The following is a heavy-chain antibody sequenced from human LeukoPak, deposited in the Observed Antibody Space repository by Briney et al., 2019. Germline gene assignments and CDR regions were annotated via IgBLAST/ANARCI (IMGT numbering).Heavy chain of an antibody. Sequence: GGSLRLPCAASEFSLSNVWMSWVRQAPGKGLEWVSSISSSSSYIYYADSVKGRFTISRDNAKNSLYLQMNSLRAEDTAVYYCARDPQVGAPEGAYAYWGHGTLITVSS. CDR1: EFSLSNVW. CDR2: ISSSSSYI. J-gene: IGHJ1*01. D-gene: IGHD1-26*01. CDR3: ARDPQVGAPEGAYAY. V-gene: IGHV3-21*01.